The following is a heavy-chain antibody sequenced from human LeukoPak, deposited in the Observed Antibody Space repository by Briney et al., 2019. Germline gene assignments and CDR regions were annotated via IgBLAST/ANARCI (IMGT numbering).Heavy chain of an antibody. CDR1: GFTFSSYW. D-gene: IGHD3-22*01. Sequence: GGSLRLSCAASGFTFSSYWMSWVRQAPGKGLEWVAVISYDGSNKYYADSVKGRFTISRDNSKNTLYLQMNSLRAEDTAVYYCAGDTYYYDSSGYQRDYWGQGTLVTVSS. V-gene: IGHV3-30*03. CDR3: AGDTYYYDSSGYQRDY. CDR2: ISYDGSNK. J-gene: IGHJ4*02.